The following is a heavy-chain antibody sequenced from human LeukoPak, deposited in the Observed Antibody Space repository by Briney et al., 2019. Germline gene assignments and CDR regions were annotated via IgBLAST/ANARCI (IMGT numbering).Heavy chain of an antibody. V-gene: IGHV3-7*04. J-gene: IGHJ4*02. CDR1: GFTFSSYW. CDR2: IKQDGSEK. CDR3: ARVGVGARFDY. Sequence: GGSLRLPCAASGFTFSSYWMSWVRQAPGKGLEWVANIKQDGSEKYYVDSVKGRFTISRDNAKNSLYLQMNSLRAEDTAVYYCARVGVGARFDYWGQGTLVTVSS. D-gene: IGHD1-26*01.